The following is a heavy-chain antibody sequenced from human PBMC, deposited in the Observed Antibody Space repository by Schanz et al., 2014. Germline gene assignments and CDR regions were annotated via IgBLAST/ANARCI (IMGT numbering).Heavy chain of an antibody. CDR1: RYTFNTYG. J-gene: IGHJ4*02. Sequence: GPEVKEPGASVKVSCEASRYTFNTYGLNWVRQAPGQGLEWMGWINPNSGTTNYAQKFQGWVTMTRDTSISTAYMELSRLKSDDTAVYYCARGFDFWDRWGQGTLVIVSS. CDR2: INPNSGTT. CDR3: ARGFDFWDR. V-gene: IGHV1-2*04. D-gene: IGHD3-3*01.